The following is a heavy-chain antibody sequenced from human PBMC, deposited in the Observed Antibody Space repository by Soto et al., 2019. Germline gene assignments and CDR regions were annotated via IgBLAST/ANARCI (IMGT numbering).Heavy chain of an antibody. CDR1: GGSIRSSTYY. CDR2: IYYNGST. CDR3: ARQRVIPATPAHCLAL. V-gene: IGHV4-39*01. Sequence: SETLSLTCTFSGGSIRSSTYYWGWIRQPPEKGLEWIGSIYYNGSTYYKPSLKGRVTLSVDTPKNQFYLKLTSMTASDTALYYCARQRVIPATPAHCLALWGQRTPVTVSP. D-gene: IGHD2-15*01. J-gene: IGHJ5*02.